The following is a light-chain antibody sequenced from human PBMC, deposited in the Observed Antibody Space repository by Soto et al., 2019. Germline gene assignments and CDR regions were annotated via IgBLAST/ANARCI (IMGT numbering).Light chain of an antibody. CDR3: QPYGASPEWT. CDR2: GAS. V-gene: IGKV3-20*01. Sequence: EIVLTQSPGTLSLSPGERATLSCRASQSVAGNFLAWYQQRPGQGPRLLIYGASNRATGIPDRFSGSWSGTDFTLTVSRLEPEDFAVYYCQPYGASPEWTFGQGTKVEIK. J-gene: IGKJ1*01. CDR1: QSVAGNF.